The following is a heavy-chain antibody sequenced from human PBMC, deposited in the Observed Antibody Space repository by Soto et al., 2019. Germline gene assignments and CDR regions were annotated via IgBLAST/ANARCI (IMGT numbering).Heavy chain of an antibody. CDR2: ITTDKGKT. J-gene: IGHJ4*02. CDR1: RYTFTSYG. V-gene: IGHV1-18*01. CDR3: ATRSPAFGY. Sequence: ASVKVSCKTSRYTFTSYGISWVRQAPGQGLEWMGWITTDKGKTTYAQKFQGRVTMTTDTSTTTAYMELRSLRSVFKAVYCCATRSPAFGYWGQGTLVTVSS.